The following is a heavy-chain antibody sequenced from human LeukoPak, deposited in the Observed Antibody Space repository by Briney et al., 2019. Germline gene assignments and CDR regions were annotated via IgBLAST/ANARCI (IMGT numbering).Heavy chain of an antibody. Sequence: GRSLRLSCEASGFTFNTYGMHWVRQAPGKGLEWVALTWADGSNKYYADSVKGRFTISRDNSKNTLYLQMNSLRAEDTAAYYCARDRGYTYGHPFDYWGQGTLLTVSS. D-gene: IGHD5-18*01. J-gene: IGHJ4*02. CDR3: ARDRGYTYGHPFDY. CDR1: GFTFNTYG. V-gene: IGHV3-33*01. CDR2: TWADGSNK.